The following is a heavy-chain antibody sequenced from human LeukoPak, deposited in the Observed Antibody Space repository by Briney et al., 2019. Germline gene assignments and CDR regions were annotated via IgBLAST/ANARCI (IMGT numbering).Heavy chain of an antibody. CDR2: IRYDGSNK. V-gene: IGHV3-30*02. CDR3: AKGVGYCSSTSCYTMDY. Sequence: GSLRLPCAASGFTFSSYGMHWVRQAPGKGLEWVAFIRYDGSNKYYADSVKGRFTISRDNSKNTLYLQMNSLRAEDTAVYYCAKGVGYCSSTSCYTMDYWGQGTLVTVSS. CDR1: GFTFSSYG. J-gene: IGHJ4*02. D-gene: IGHD2-2*02.